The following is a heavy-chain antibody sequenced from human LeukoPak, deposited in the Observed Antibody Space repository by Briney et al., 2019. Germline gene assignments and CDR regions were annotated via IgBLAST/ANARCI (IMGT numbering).Heavy chain of an antibody. V-gene: IGHV4-59*08. J-gene: IGHJ4*02. D-gene: IGHD6-13*01. Sequence: SETLSLTCTVSGVSISTYYWSWIRQPPGKGVEWNGYLYDSGSTNYNPSLKSRVTISVDTSKNQFSLKLSSVTAADTAMYYCAIHGGSWTFDYWGQGTLVTVSS. CDR2: LYDSGST. CDR3: AIHGGSWTFDY. CDR1: GVSISTYY.